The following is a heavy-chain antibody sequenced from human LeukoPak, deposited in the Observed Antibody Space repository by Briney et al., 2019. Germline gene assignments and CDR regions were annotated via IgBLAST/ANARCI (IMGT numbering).Heavy chain of an antibody. Sequence: GESLKISCKGSGYSFTSYWIGWVRQMPGKGLEWMGRIDPSDSYTNYSPSFQGHVTISADKSISTAYLQWSSLKASDTAMYYCASSTAMVTVDYWGQGTLVTVSS. J-gene: IGHJ4*02. D-gene: IGHD5-18*01. V-gene: IGHV5-10-1*01. CDR2: IDPSDSYT. CDR3: ASSTAMVTVDY. CDR1: GYSFTSYW.